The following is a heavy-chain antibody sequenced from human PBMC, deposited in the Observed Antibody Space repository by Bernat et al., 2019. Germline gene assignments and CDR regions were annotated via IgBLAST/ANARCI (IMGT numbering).Heavy chain of an antibody. J-gene: IGHJ4*02. D-gene: IGHD3-16*02. CDR2: TRYDGSNN. V-gene: IGHV3-33*01. Sequence: QVQLVESGGGVVQPGRSLRLSCAASGFTFSSFGMHWVRQARGKGLEWVAVTRYDGSNNYYADSVKGRFTISRDNSKNTLYLQMNSLRAEDTAVYYCARDYIWGSYRSPDYWGQGTLVTVSS. CDR3: ARDYIWGSYRSPDY. CDR1: GFTFSSFG.